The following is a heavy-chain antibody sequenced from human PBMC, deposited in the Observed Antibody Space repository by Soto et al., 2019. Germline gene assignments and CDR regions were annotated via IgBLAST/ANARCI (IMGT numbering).Heavy chain of an antibody. D-gene: IGHD2-15*01. CDR2: ISWNRGTI. CDR1: GFTFDDYA. V-gene: IGHV3-9*01. CDR3: TRSIGPSCYSSFDY. J-gene: IGHJ4*02. Sequence: EVQLVESGGGLVQPGRSLRLSCAASGFTFDDYAIHWVRQAPGKGLEWVSGISWNRGTIGYADSVKGRFTISRDNAKNPLYLQMNSLRAEDTALYYCTRSIGPSCYSSFDYFGQGTLVTVSS.